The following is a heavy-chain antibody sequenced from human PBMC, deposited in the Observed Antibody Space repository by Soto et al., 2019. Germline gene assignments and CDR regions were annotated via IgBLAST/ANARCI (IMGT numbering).Heavy chain of an antibody. J-gene: IGHJ4*02. V-gene: IGHV1-8*01. D-gene: IGHD6-13*01. CDR1: GYTFTSYD. CDR2: MNPNSGNT. Sequence: ASVKVSCKASGYTFTSYDINWVRQATGQGFEWMGWMNPNSGNTGYAQKFQGRVTMTRNTSISTAYMELSSLRAEDTAVYYCAKDHKGGNSSSWPPPAQWGQGTLVTVSS. CDR3: AKDHKGGNSSSWPPPAQ.